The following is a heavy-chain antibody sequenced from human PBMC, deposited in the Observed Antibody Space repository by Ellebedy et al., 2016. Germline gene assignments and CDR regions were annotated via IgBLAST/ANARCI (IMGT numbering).Heavy chain of an antibody. Sequence: GGSLRLXCVASGLSSRNFFMSWVRQAPGGGLEWFSTISGDGDTTFSADSVTGRFTIYRDNSRYTLYLQMDSLTAADTAVYYCYYGHYSGFWGQGTLVTVSS. J-gene: IGHJ4*02. V-gene: IGHV3-23*01. CDR2: ISGDGDTT. D-gene: IGHD4-17*01. CDR3: YYGHYSGF. CDR1: GLSSRNFF.